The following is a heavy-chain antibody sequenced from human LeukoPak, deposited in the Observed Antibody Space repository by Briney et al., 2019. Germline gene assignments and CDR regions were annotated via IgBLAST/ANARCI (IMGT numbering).Heavy chain of an antibody. CDR3: ASNRGMGAYFDS. Sequence: SETLSLTCAVSGGSINSNNWWSWVRQPPGKQLEWIGEIYHSGTTYYNPSLKSRVTISVDKSKNQFSLKLSSVTAADTAVYYCASNRGMGAYFDSWGQGTPVTVST. D-gene: IGHD1-26*01. J-gene: IGHJ4*02. CDR2: IYHSGTT. V-gene: IGHV4-4*02. CDR1: GGSINSNNW.